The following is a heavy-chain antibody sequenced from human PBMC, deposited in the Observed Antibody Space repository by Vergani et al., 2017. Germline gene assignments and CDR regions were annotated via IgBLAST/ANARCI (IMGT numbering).Heavy chain of an antibody. V-gene: IGHV4-38-2*01. CDR1: GYSITSGYY. J-gene: IGHJ4*02. D-gene: IGHD5-12*01. CDR2: IYHSGST. Sequence: QVQLQESGPGLVKPPGTLSLTCSVSGYSITSGYYWGWIRQPPGRGLEWIGSIYHSGSTHYNPSLKSRVTISVDTSKTDFSLKVTSVTAADTAVYYCTRQPQEGASGPPSVPTWGQGSSVIVSS. CDR3: TRQPQEGASGPPSVPT.